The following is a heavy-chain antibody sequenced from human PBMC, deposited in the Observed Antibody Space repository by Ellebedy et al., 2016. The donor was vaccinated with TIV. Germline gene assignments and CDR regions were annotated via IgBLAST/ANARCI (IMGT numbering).Heavy chain of an antibody. CDR1: GDSVSSGDYH. J-gene: IGHJ6*02. Sequence: MPSETLSLTCLVSGDSVSSGDYHWNWIRQPPGQGLEWIGNIYNSGKTYYQPSLPSRPRISVDSSKNHVSLNLDSVTAADPALYFCVRGSRNLTGWYGWDVWGQGTTVAVSS. V-gene: IGHV4-30-4*01. CDR2: IYNSGKT. CDR3: VRGSRNLTGWYGWDV. D-gene: IGHD2-15*01.